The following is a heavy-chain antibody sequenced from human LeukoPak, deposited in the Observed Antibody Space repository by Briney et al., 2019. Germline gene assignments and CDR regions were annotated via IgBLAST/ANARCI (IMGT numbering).Heavy chain of an antibody. Sequence: SETLSLTCTISDDSARSDNYYGGWVRQPPGKGLEWIGNIYYSGNTYYNPSLKSRVTMSVDTSKNQFFLKLNSVTAADTAVYYCARGRPYSGGYHLDYWGQGTLVTVSS. D-gene: IGHD1-26*01. J-gene: IGHJ4*02. CDR2: IYYSGNT. CDR1: DDSARSDNYY. V-gene: IGHV4-39*01. CDR3: ARGRPYSGGYHLDY.